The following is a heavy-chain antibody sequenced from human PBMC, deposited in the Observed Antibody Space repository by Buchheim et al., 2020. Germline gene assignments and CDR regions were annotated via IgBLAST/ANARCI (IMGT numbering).Heavy chain of an antibody. CDR2: ISGSGAGT. D-gene: IGHD3-9*01. Sequence: EVQLLESGGGLVQPGGSPRLSCAASGFTFSSYPMSWVRQAPGKGLEWVSAISGSGAGTSYADSVKGRFTMSRDNSKNTLYLQMNSLRAEDTAVYYCAKDPYYDILTGYYGVSYWGQGTL. J-gene: IGHJ4*02. V-gene: IGHV3-23*01. CDR1: GFTFSSYP. CDR3: AKDPYYDILTGYYGVSY.